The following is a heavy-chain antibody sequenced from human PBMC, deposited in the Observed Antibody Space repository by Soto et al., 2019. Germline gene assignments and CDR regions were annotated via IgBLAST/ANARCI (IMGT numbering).Heavy chain of an antibody. CDR2: IYYSGST. V-gene: IGHV4-39*01. CDR3: ARYYDFWSGYRHYGFDY. J-gene: IGHJ4*02. CDR1: GGSISSSSYY. Sequence: PSETLSLTCTVSGGSISSSSYYWGWIRQPPGKGQEWIGSIYYSGSTYYNPSLKSRVTIYVDTSKNQFSLKQSSVTAADTAVYFCARYYDFWSGYRHYGFDYWGQGTLVTVSS. D-gene: IGHD3-3*01.